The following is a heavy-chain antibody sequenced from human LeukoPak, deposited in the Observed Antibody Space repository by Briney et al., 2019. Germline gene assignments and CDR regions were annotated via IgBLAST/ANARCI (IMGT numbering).Heavy chain of an antibody. V-gene: IGHV1-69*04. Sequence: GASVKVSCKASGGTFSSYAISWVRQAPGQGLEWMGRIIPILGIANYAQKFQGRVTITADKSTSTAYMELSSPRSEDTAVYYCAREVYDDSSGYVFDPWGQGTLATVSS. D-gene: IGHD3-22*01. CDR3: AREVYDDSSGYVFDP. CDR1: GGTFSSYA. CDR2: IIPILGIA. J-gene: IGHJ5*02.